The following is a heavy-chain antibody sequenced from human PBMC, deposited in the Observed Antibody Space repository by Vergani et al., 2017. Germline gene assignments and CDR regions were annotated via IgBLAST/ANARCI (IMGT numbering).Heavy chain of an antibody. CDR2: ISSSSSYI. V-gene: IGHV3-21*01. J-gene: IGHJ6*02. D-gene: IGHD3-9*01. CDR3: AGAYGILTGHYYYYGMDV. Sequence: EVQLVESGGGLVKPGGSLRLSCAASGFTFSSYSMNWVRQAPGKGLEWVSSISSSSSYIYYADSVKGRFTISRDNAKNSLYLQMNSLRAEDTAVYYCAGAYGILTGHYYYYGMDVWGQGTTVTVSS. CDR1: GFTFSSYS.